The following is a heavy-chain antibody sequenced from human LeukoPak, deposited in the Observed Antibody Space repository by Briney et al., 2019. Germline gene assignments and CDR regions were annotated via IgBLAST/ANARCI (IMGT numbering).Heavy chain of an antibody. CDR3: AKDRLTSYYYYMDV. CDR2: ISYDGSNK. D-gene: IGHD1-14*01. CDR1: GFTFSSYG. Sequence: GGSLRLSCAASGFTFSSYGMHWVRQAPGKGLEWVAVISYDGSNKYYADSVKGRFTISRDNSKNTLYLQMNSLRAEDTAVYYCAKDRLTSYYYYMDVWGKGTTVTVSS. V-gene: IGHV3-30*18. J-gene: IGHJ6*03.